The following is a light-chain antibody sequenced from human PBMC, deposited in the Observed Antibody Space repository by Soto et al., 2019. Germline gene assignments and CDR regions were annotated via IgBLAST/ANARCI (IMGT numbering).Light chain of an antibody. CDR3: QTWGTGYWV. CDR1: GGHSSYA. V-gene: IGLV4-69*01. CDR2: LNSDGSH. Sequence: QSVLTQSPSASASLGASVKLTCTLGGGHSSYAIAWYQQQPEKRPRYLMKLNSDGSHSKGDGIPDRFSGSSSGAERYLTISSLQSEDEADYYCQTWGTGYWVFGGGTKLTVL. J-gene: IGLJ3*02.